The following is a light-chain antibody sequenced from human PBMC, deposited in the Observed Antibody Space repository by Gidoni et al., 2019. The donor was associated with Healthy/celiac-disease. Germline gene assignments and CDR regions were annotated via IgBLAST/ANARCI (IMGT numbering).Light chain of an antibody. CDR3: QQRSNWPPV. V-gene: IGKV3-11*01. CDR2: DAS. CDR1: QSVSSY. Sequence: EIVLTQSPATLFLSPGERATLSCRASQSVSSYLAWYQQKPGQAPRLLIYDASNRATGIPARFSGSGSGTDFTLTISSLEPEDFAVYYCQQRSNWPPVFGQGTKLEIK. J-gene: IGKJ2*01.